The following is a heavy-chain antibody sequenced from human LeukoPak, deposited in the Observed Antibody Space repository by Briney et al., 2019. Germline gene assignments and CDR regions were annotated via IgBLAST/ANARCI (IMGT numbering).Heavy chain of an antibody. CDR3: ARDRAGTIDY. CDR1: GYTFTSYA. CDR2: ISAYNGNT. V-gene: IGHV1-18*01. Sequence: ASVKVSCKASGYTFTSYAMNWVRQAPGQGLEWMGWISAYNGNTNYAQKLQGRVTMTTDTSTSTAYMELRSLRSDDTAVYYCARDRAGTIDYWGQGTLVTVSS. D-gene: IGHD6-19*01. J-gene: IGHJ4*02.